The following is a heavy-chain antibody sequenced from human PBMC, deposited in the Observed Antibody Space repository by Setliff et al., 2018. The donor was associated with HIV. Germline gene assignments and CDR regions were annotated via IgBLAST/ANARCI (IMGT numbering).Heavy chain of an antibody. CDR3: ARDSANGKTANLNYLDV. D-gene: IGHD2-8*01. Sequence: SETLSLTCTVSGDSVSSGAYYWSWIRQLPGKGLEYIGYIYYTGSTYSNPSLQSRVRISVDTSKNQFSLRLSSVTAADTAVYFCARDSANGKTANLNYLDVWGKGTTVTVSS. CDR1: GDSVSSGAYY. J-gene: IGHJ6*03. V-gene: IGHV4-31*03. CDR2: IYYTGST.